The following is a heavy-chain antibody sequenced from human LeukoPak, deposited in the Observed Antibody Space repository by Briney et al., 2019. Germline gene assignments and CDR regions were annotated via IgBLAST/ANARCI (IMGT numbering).Heavy chain of an antibody. Sequence: ASVKVSCKASGYSFTSYEINWVRQATGQGLEWMGWMNPDGGNTGYAQKFQGRVTMTRNTSISTAYMELSSLRSEDTAVYYCARAGGYCGRISCPYYFDYWGQGSLVAVSS. CDR2: MNPDGGNT. J-gene: IGHJ4*02. CDR1: GYSFTSYE. V-gene: IGHV1-8*01. D-gene: IGHD2-15*01. CDR3: ARAGGYCGRISCPYYFDY.